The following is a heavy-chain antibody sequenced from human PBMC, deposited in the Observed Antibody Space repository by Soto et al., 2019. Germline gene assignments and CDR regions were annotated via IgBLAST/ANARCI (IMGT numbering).Heavy chain of an antibody. Sequence: SETLSLTCTVSGGSICSGGYSWSWIRQHPGKGLEWIGYIYYSGSTYYNPSLKSRVTISVDTSKNQFSLKLSSVTAADTAVYYCAREVLRYFEWLSTDYNYYYMDVWGKGTTVTVTS. CDR2: IYYSGST. J-gene: IGHJ6*03. CDR1: GGSICSGGYS. V-gene: IGHV4-31*03. D-gene: IGHD3-9*01. CDR3: AREVLRYFEWLSTDYNYYYMDV.